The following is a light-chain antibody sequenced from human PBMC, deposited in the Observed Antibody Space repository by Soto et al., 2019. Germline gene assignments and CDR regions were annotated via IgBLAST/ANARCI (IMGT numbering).Light chain of an antibody. CDR3: SSYAGSTHYV. CDR1: SSDVGGYNY. Sequence: QPVLTQPPSASGSPGQSVTISCTGTSSDVGGYNYVSWYQQHPGKAPKVMIYDVSKRPSGVPDRFSGSKSGNTASLTVSGLQAEDEADYYCSSYAGSTHYVFGTGTKLTVL. J-gene: IGLJ1*01. CDR2: DVS. V-gene: IGLV2-8*01.